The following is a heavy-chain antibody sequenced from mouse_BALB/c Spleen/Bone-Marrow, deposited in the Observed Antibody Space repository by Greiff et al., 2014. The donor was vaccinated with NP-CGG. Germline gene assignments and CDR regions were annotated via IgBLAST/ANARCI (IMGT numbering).Heavy chain of an antibody. J-gene: IGHJ3*01. CDR3: ASYYYGSSSFAY. CDR2: IDPANGNT. Sequence: VQLQQPGAELVKPGASVMLSCTASGFNIKDTYMHWVKQRPEQGLEWIGRIDPANGNTKYDPKFQGKATITADTSSNTAYLQLSSLTSEDTAVYYCASYYYGSSSFAYWGQGTLVTVSA. CDR1: GFNIKDTY. V-gene: IGHV14-3*02. D-gene: IGHD1-1*01.